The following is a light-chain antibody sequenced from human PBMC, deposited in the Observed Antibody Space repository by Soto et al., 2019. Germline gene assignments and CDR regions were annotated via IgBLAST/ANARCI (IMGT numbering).Light chain of an antibody. CDR1: SSNIGAAYA. Sequence: QSVLTQPPSVSGAPGQRVTISCTGSSSNIGAAYAVHWYQQLPGTAPKLLIYGNTNRPSGVPDRFSGSKSGTSASLAITGLQAEDEADYYCQSHDSSLSVVFGGGTKVTVL. V-gene: IGLV1-40*01. CDR2: GNT. J-gene: IGLJ2*01. CDR3: QSHDSSLSVV.